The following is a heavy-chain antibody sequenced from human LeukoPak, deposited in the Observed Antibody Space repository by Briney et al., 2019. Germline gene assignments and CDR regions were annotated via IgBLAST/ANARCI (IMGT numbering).Heavy chain of an antibody. D-gene: IGHD4-17*01. CDR3: ANGGNDYGDYSLDY. J-gene: IGHJ4*02. CDR2: IRYDGSNK. Sequence: GGSLRLSCAASGFTFSSYGMHWVRQAPGKGLEWVAFIRYDGSNKYYADSVKGRFTISRDNSKNTLYLQMNSLRAEDTAVYYCANGGNDYGDYSLDYWGQGTLVTVSS. CDR1: GFTFSSYG. V-gene: IGHV3-30*02.